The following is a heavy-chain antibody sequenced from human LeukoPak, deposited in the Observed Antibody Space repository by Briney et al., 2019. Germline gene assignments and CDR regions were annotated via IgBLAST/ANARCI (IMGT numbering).Heavy chain of an antibody. Sequence: SVKVSCKASGGTFSSYAISWVRQAPGQGLEWMGRIIPILGIANYAQKFQGRVTITADKSTSTAYMELSSLRSEDTAVYYCASSLTYYDILTGLNYYYYGMDVWGQGTTVAVSS. D-gene: IGHD3-9*01. CDR2: IIPILGIA. V-gene: IGHV1-69*04. CDR1: GGTFSSYA. CDR3: ASSLTYYDILTGLNYYYYGMDV. J-gene: IGHJ6*02.